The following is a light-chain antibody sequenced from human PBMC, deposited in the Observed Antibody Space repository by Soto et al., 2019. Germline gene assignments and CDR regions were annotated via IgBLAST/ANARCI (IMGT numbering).Light chain of an antibody. CDR2: GAS. J-gene: IGKJ4*01. CDR1: QTVSSS. CDR3: QRRSSWPLT. V-gene: IGKV3-11*01. Sequence: EIVLTQSPATLSLSPGARAPLSCRASQTVSSSLAWYQQKPGQAPRLLIYGASTRATGIPARFSGSGSGTEFTLTISSLQSEDFAVYYCQRRSSWPLTFGGGTKVDIK.